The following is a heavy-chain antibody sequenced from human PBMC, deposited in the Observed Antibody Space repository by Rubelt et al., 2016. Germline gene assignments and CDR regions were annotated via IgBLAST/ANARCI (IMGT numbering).Heavy chain of an antibody. V-gene: IGHV3-53*01. J-gene: IGHJ4*02. D-gene: IGHD6-13*01. CDR1: GLTVSSNY. CDR3: ARVPAAAGGLPFDY. CDR2: LYSGGST. Sequence: EVQLVESGGDLVQPGGSLRLSCAASGLTVSSNYMSWVRQAPGKGLEWVSVLYSGGSTYYADSVTGRFTISRDDSKNTVYLQMNSLGAGDTAVYYCARVPAAAGGLPFDYWGQGTLVTVSS.